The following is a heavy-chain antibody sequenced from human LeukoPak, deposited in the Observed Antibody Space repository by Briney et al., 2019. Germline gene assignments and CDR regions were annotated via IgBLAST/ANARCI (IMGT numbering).Heavy chain of an antibody. J-gene: IGHJ4*02. D-gene: IGHD3-22*01. V-gene: IGHV3-23*01. CDR3: ARVRSRITMIVVVISPFVY. CDR2: ISGRGDGT. Sequence: GSLRLSCAASGFTFSSYAMGWVRQAPGKGLEWVSAISGRGDGTYYADSVKGRLTISRDNSKNTLYLQMKSLRAEDAAVYYCARVRSRITMIVVVISPFVYWGQGTLVTVSS. CDR1: GFTFSSYA.